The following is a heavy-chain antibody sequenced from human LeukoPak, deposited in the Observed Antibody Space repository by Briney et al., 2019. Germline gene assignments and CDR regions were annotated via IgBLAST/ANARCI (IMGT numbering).Heavy chain of an antibody. V-gene: IGHV4-4*07. J-gene: IGHJ3*02. CDR1: GGSINSYY. CDR3: ARYESTVFDI. Sequence: PSETLSLTCSVSGGSINSYYWSWIRQPAGKGLEWIGRIYSSGSTNYNPSLKSRVTMSVDTSKNQFSLKLSSVTAADTAVYYCARYESTVFDIWGRGTMVTVSS. CDR2: IYSSGST. D-gene: IGHD3-16*01.